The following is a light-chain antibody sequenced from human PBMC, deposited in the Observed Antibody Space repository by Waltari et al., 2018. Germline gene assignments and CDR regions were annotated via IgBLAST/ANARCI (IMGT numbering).Light chain of an antibody. Sequence: QLVLTQSPSASASLGASVKLTCTLSSGHSSHAIAWHQQQPAKGPRDLMRLNSDGSHTKGDGIPDRFSGSSSGAERYLTISSLQSEDEADYYCQTWATGIRVFGGGTKLTVL. V-gene: IGLV4-69*01. J-gene: IGLJ2*01. CDR2: LNSDGSH. CDR1: SGHSSHA. CDR3: QTWATGIRV.